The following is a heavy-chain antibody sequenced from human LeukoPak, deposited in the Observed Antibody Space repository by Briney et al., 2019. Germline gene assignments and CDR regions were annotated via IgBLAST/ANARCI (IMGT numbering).Heavy chain of an antibody. CDR2: ISSSGSTI. Sequence: PGGSLLLSCAASGFTFSSYEMNWGRQAPGKGLEGGSYISSSGSTIYYADSVKGPFTTSRDNAKTSLYLQMNLLRAEDTAVYYCAELGITMIGGVWGKGPTVTISS. J-gene: IGHJ6*04. CDR1: GFTFSSYE. D-gene: IGHD3-10*02. CDR3: AELGITMIGGV. V-gene: IGHV3-48*03.